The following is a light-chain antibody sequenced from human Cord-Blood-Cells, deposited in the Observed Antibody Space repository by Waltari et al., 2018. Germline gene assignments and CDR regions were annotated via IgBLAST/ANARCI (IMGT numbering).Light chain of an antibody. V-gene: IGLV2-23*02. CDR2: EVS. Sequence: QSALTQPASVSGSPGQSITISCTGTSSDVGSYNLVSWYQQHPGKAPKLMIYEVSKRPSGVSNHFSGSKSGNMASLTSSGLQAEDEADYYCCSYAGSSTYVFGTGTKVTVL. CDR1: SSDVGSYNL. J-gene: IGLJ1*01. CDR3: CSYAGSSTYV.